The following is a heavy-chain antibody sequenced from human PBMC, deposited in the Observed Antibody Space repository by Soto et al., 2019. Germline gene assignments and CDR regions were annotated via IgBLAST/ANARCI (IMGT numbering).Heavy chain of an antibody. V-gene: IGHV1-2*02. D-gene: IGHD1-7*01. Sequence: GASVKVSCKASGYTFTGYYMHWVRQAPGQGLEWMGWINPNSGGTNYAQKFQGRVTMTRDTSISTAYMELSRLRSDDTAVYYCARDMQLELLRTLDYWGQGPLVTVSS. CDR2: INPNSGGT. CDR1: GYTFTGYY. J-gene: IGHJ4*02. CDR3: ARDMQLELLRTLDY.